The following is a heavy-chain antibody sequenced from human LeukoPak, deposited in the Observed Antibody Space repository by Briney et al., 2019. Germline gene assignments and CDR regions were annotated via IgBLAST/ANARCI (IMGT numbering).Heavy chain of an antibody. CDR1: GFTFSSYG. Sequence: GSLRLSCAASGFTFSSYGMHWVRQAPGKGLEWVAVTSYDGSNKYYADSVKGRFTISRDNSKNTLYLQMNSLRAEDTAVYYCAKGARYYYDSSGFDYWGQGTLVTVSS. CDR2: TSYDGSNK. D-gene: IGHD3-22*01. V-gene: IGHV3-30*18. CDR3: AKGARYYYDSSGFDY. J-gene: IGHJ4*02.